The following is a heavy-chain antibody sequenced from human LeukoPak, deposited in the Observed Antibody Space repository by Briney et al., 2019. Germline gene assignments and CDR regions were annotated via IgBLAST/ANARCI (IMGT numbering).Heavy chain of an antibody. Sequence: ASAKVSCKVSGYTLTELSMHWVRQAPGKGLEWMGGFDPEDGETIYAQKFQGRVTMTEDTSTDTAYMELSSLRSEDTAVYYCATSPIAPFDYGSGIDWGQGTLVTVSS. J-gene: IGHJ4*02. D-gene: IGHD3-10*01. V-gene: IGHV1-24*01. CDR2: FDPEDGET. CDR3: ATSPIAPFDYGSGID. CDR1: GYTLTELS.